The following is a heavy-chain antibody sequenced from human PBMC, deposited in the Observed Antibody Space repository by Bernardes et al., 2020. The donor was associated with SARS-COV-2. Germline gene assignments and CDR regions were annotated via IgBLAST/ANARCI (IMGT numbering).Heavy chain of an antibody. Sequence: ASVKVSCKASGYTFTSYGISWVRQAPGQGLEWMGWISAYNGNTNYAQKLQGRVTMTTDTSTSTAYMELRSLRSDDTAVYYCARVPTVTTDDGNWFDPWGQGTLVTVSS. J-gene: IGHJ5*02. D-gene: IGHD4-17*01. CDR2: ISAYNGNT. CDR1: GYTFTSYG. V-gene: IGHV1-18*01. CDR3: ARVPTVTTDDGNWFDP.